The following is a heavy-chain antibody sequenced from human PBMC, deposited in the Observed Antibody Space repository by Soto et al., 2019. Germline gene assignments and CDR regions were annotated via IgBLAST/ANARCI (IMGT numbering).Heavy chain of an antibody. CDR3: AKDPTSYDSSAQFDS. Sequence: GGSPRLSCAASGFSFNIFAMNWVRQAPGKGLEWVSGISGGGGSTYYADSVKGRFTISRDNSNNTLYLQMNSLRAEDTAVYYCAKDPTSYDSSAQFDSWGQGT. D-gene: IGHD3-22*01. J-gene: IGHJ4*02. CDR1: GFSFNIFA. V-gene: IGHV3-23*01. CDR2: ISGGGGST.